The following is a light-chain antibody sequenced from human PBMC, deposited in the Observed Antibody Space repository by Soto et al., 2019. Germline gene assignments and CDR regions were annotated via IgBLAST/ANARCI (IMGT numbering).Light chain of an antibody. Sequence: EIGLTQSPGTLSWSPGERATLSCRASQSVSSSYVAWYQQKPGQAPRLLIYGASSRATGIPDRFSGSGSGTDFTLTISRLEPEDFAVYYCQQYGSSPWTFGQGTKVEIK. CDR2: GAS. J-gene: IGKJ1*01. V-gene: IGKV3-20*01. CDR3: QQYGSSPWT. CDR1: QSVSSSY.